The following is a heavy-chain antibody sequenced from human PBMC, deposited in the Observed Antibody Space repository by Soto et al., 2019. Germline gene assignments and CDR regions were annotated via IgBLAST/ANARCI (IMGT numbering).Heavy chain of an antibody. Sequence: TLSLTCTVSGGSFSPNYWTWIRQPPGKALEWLARIDWDDDKYYSTSLKTRLTISKDTSKNQVVLTMTNMDPVDTATYYCARDSVALYYYYYGMDVWGQGTTVTVSS. CDR3: ARDSVALYYYYYGMDV. CDR1: GGSFSPNY. J-gene: IGHJ6*02. CDR2: IDWDDDK. D-gene: IGHD2-21*01. V-gene: IGHV2-70*11.